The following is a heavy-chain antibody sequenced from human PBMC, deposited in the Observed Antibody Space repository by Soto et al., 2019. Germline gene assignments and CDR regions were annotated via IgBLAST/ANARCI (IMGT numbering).Heavy chain of an antibody. CDR2: INHSGST. D-gene: IGHD6-19*01. V-gene: IGHV4-34*01. J-gene: IGHJ4*02. CDR3: ARERYSSGWYRREFDY. CDR1: GGSFSGYY. Sequence: SETLSLTCAVYGGSFSGYYWSWIRQPPGKGLEWIGEINHSGSTNYNPSLKSRVTISVDTSKNQFSLKLSSVTAADTAVYYCARERYSSGWYRREFDYWGQGTLVTVSS.